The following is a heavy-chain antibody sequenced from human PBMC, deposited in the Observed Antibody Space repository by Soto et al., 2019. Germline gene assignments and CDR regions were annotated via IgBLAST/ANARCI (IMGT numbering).Heavy chain of an antibody. CDR3: AKGVTIVRGLILDSFDY. CDR1: GFTFSSYD. Sequence: EVQLLESGGGLVQPGGSLRLSCAASGFTFSSYDMSWVRQAPGKGLEWVSVISGSGGSTYYADSVKGRFTISRDNSKNTLYLQMISLRAEDTAVYYCAKGVTIVRGLILDSFDYWGQGTLVTVSS. V-gene: IGHV3-23*01. D-gene: IGHD3-10*01. J-gene: IGHJ4*02. CDR2: ISGSGGST.